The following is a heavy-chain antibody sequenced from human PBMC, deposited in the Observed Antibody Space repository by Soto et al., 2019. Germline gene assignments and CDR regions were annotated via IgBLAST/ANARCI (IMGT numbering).Heavy chain of an antibody. Sequence: GASVKVSCKASGYTFTGYYMHWVRQAPGQGLEWMGWINPNSGGTNYAQKFQGRVTMTRDTSISTAYMELSRLRSDDTAVYYCASLGDSGSYLWSFDYWGQGTLVTVS. J-gene: IGHJ4*02. CDR2: INPNSGGT. V-gene: IGHV1-2*02. D-gene: IGHD3-10*01. CDR1: GYTFTGYY. CDR3: ASLGDSGSYLWSFDY.